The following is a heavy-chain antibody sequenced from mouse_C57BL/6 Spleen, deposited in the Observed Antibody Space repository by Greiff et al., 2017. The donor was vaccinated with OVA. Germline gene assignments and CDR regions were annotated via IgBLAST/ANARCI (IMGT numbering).Heavy chain of an antibody. V-gene: IGHV3-6*01. CDR2: ISYDGSN. D-gene: IGHD1-1*01. CDR3: AAYGSSLSYWYFDV. J-gene: IGHJ1*03. CDR1: GYSITSGYY. Sequence: ESGPGLVKPSQSLSLTCSVTGYSITSGYYWNWIRQFPGNKLEWMGYISYDGSNNYNPSLKNRISITRDTSKNQFFLKLNSVTTEDTATDYCAAYGSSLSYWYFDVWGTGTTVTVSS.